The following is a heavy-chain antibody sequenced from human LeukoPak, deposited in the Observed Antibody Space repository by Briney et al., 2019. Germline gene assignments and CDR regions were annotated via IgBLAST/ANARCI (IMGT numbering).Heavy chain of an antibody. CDR1: GGSISSYY. D-gene: IGHD3-10*01. J-gene: IGHJ4*02. CDR2: ISYSGST. Sequence: KPSETLCLTCTASGGSISSYYWTWIRQPPGKGLEWIGHISYSGSTNYNPSLKSRVTISGDTSKNQFSLKLISVTAADTAVYFCARMYYYGSGSYRRFDYWGQGTLVTVSS. CDR3: ARMYYYGSGSYRRFDY. V-gene: IGHV4-59*01.